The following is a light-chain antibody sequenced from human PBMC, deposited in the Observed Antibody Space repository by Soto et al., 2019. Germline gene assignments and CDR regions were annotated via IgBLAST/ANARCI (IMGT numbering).Light chain of an antibody. V-gene: IGKV1-39*01. CDR2: AAS. CDR3: QQSYSTSWT. J-gene: IGKJ1*01. CDR1: QSISSY. Sequence: DIQMTQSPSSLSASVGDRVTITCRASQSISSYLNWYQQKPGKAPKLLIYAASSLQSGVPSRFSGSGSGTDFTLTSSSLQPEVFATYYCQQSYSTSWTFGRGTKVEIK.